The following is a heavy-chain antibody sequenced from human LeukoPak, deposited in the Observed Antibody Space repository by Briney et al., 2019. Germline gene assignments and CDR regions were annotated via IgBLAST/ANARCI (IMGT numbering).Heavy chain of an antibody. CDR1: GGSVSGYY. J-gene: IGHJ4*02. Sequence: SQTLSLTCAVYGGSVSGYYGSWIRQSPGKWLEWSGEINQSVSTNYNPSRKARVTISVDTSKNQFSLKLSCVTAADTAVYYCARGHTGWFGDLFASGNTRYYFDYWGQGTLVTVSS. CDR2: INQSVST. CDR3: ARGHTGWFGDLFASGNTRYYFDY. D-gene: IGHD3-10*01. V-gene: IGHV4-34*01.